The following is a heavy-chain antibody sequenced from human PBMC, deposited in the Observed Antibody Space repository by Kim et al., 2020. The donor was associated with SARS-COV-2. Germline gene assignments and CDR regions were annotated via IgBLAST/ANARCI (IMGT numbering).Heavy chain of an antibody. J-gene: IGHJ4*02. CDR3: ARGPRPSGYSDY. Sequence: SETLSLTCAVYGGSFSGYYWSWIRQPPGKGLEWIGEINHSGRTNHNPSLKSRVTISVDTSKNQFSLKVNFVTAADTAVYYCARGPRPSGYSDYWGQGIL. D-gene: IGHD3-22*01. V-gene: IGHV4-34*01. CDR2: INHSGRT. CDR1: GGSFSGYY.